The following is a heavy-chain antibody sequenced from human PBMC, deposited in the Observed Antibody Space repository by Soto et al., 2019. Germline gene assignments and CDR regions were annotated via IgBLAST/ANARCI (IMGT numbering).Heavy chain of an antibody. CDR2: IYPGDSDT. CDR1: GYSFTSYW. Sequence: GESLKISCKGSGYSFTSYWIGWVRQMPGKGLEWMGIIYPGDSDTRYSPSFQGQVTISADKSISTAYLQWRSLKTSDTAMYYCAKPSRGYDCSPADDYSGQGTLVAVSS. D-gene: IGHD1-20*01. CDR3: AKPSRGYDCSPADDY. V-gene: IGHV5-51*01. J-gene: IGHJ4*02.